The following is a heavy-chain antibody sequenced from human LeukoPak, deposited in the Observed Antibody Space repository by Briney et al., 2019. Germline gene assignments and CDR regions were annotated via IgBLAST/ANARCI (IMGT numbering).Heavy chain of an antibody. J-gene: IGHJ3*02. D-gene: IGHD3-16*01. CDR3: AKPMGDAFDI. CDR1: GFSFSTYA. CDR2: VNGNGGST. Sequence: PGGSLRLSCAASGFSFSTYAMSWVRQAPGKGLEWVSGVNGNGGSTSYADSVKGRFTISRDNSKNTLYLQMNSLRAEDTAVYYCAKPMGDAFDIWGQGTMVTVSS. V-gene: IGHV3-23*01.